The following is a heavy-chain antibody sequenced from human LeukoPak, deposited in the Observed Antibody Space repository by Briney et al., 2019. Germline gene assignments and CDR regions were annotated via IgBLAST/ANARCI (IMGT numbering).Heavy chain of an antibody. CDR1: GGSISSYY. Sequence: PSETLSLTCTVSGGSISSYYWNWIRQPPGKGLEWIGNIYYSGSTNYNPSLKSRVTISVDTSKNQFSLKLSSVTAADTAIYYCAREVTRRDGYNYENWFDPWGQGTLVTVSS. D-gene: IGHD5-24*01. J-gene: IGHJ5*02. CDR2: IYYSGST. V-gene: IGHV4-59*01. CDR3: AREVTRRDGYNYENWFDP.